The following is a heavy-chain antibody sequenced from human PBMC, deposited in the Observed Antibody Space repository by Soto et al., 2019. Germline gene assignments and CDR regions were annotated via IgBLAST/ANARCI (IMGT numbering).Heavy chain of an antibody. CDR2: ISFDGNNT. CDR1: GGTFSSYG. D-gene: IGHD3-22*01. J-gene: IGHJ4*02. CDR3: VQQKESFYASSPGEI. V-gene: IGHV3-30*03. Sequence: SLTLSCTASGGTFSSYGIHWGRMRPEKGVEWVAIISFDGNNTYYSPSVKGRFTISRDNSKNLVFLKLNSVRPEDTAAYYCVQQKESFYASSPGEIWGQGTLVTVSS.